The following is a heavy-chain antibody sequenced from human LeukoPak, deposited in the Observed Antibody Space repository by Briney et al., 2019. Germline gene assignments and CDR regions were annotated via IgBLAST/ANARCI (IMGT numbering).Heavy chain of an antibody. CDR2: ISASGLVT. CDR1: GFIFNNYA. V-gene: IGHV3-23*01. J-gene: IGHJ6*03. D-gene: IGHD1-26*01. CDR3: AKDRGGSYFYYYYYYMDV. Sequence: PGGSLRLSCAASGFIFNNYAMNWIRQAPGKGLEWVSGISASGLVTYYADSVKGRFTISRDNSKNTLYLQMNSLRAEDTAVYYCAKDRGGSYFYYYYYYMDVWGKGTTVTISS.